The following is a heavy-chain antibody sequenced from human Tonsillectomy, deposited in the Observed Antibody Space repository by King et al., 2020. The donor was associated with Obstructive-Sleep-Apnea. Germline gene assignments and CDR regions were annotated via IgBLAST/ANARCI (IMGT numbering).Heavy chain of an antibody. J-gene: IGHJ5*02. D-gene: IGHD3-22*01. V-gene: IGHV3-30*04. CDR3: ARVFSPYYYDSSGYFDP. CDR1: GFTFSTYA. CDR2: ILYDGSNR. Sequence: VQLVESGGGVVQPGRSLRLSCAASGFTFSTYAMHWVRQAPGKGLEWVAVILYDGSNRYYADSVKGRFTISRDNSRNTLYLQMNSLRVEDTAVYYCARVFSPYYYDSSGYFDPWGQGTLVTVSS.